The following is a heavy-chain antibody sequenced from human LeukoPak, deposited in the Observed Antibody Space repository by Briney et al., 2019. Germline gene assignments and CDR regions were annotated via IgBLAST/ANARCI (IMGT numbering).Heavy chain of an antibody. V-gene: IGHV1-18*01. CDR2: IGASNGYT. CDR3: ARDQPSCSGPSCYTYYYYGMDV. CDR1: GYTFTGYG. Sequence: GASVKVSFKASGYTFTGYGFSWVRQAPGQGLEWLGWIGASNGYTNYAQKVQGRVTLTTDTSTSTAYMELRSLRSDDTAVYYCARDQPSCSGPSCYTYYYYGMDVWGQGTTVTVSS. D-gene: IGHD2-2*02. J-gene: IGHJ6*02.